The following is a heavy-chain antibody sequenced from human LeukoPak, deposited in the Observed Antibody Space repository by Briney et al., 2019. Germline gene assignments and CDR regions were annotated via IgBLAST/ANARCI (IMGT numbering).Heavy chain of an antibody. CDR2: ISGRSGST. CDR3: AKWGDYDVLTGYYVSDF. J-gene: IGHJ4*02. D-gene: IGHD3-9*01. Sequence: QPGASLRLSCAASGFIFSNYAMYWVRQAPRKGLEWVSAISGRSGSTYYADSVKGRFTISRDSSKNTLYLQMNSLRADDTAVYYCAKWGDYDVLTGYYVSDFWGQGTLVTVSS. V-gene: IGHV3-23*01. CDR1: GFIFSNYA.